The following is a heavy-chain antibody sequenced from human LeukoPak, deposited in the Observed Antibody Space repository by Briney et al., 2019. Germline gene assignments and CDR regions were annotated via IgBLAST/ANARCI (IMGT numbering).Heavy chain of an antibody. J-gene: IGHJ4*02. CDR2: IYGSGGST. Sequence: GGSLRLSCAASGFTFSSYAMSWVRQAPGKGLEWVSAIYGSGGSTYYAVSVKGRFIISRDNSQNTLYLQMTSLRAEDTAVDYCAKVPKGSTYYFDYWGQGTLVTVSS. CDR1: GFTFSSYA. D-gene: IGHD6-13*01. V-gene: IGHV3-23*01. CDR3: AKVPKGSTYYFDY.